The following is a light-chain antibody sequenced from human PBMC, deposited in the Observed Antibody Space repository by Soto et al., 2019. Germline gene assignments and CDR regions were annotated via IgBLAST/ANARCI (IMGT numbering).Light chain of an antibody. Sequence: ETVMTQFPATLAVSPGERATLSCRTSQSVRGHLAWYQQKPGQISRLLIYATSTRATGTPARFSGTGSETEYSLTISSLQSEDFAVYYCQQYYHWLPAFGQGTKVEIK. CDR3: QQYYHWLPA. CDR2: ATS. CDR1: QSVRGH. V-gene: IGKV3-15*01. J-gene: IGKJ1*01.